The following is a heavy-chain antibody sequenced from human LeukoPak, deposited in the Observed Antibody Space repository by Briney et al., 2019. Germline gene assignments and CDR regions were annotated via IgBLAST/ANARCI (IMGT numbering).Heavy chain of an antibody. CDR3: ARDACSGGSCYSYYYYGMDV. Sequence: SVKVSCKASGYTFTTYYMHWVRQAPGQGLEWMGGIIPIFGTANYAQKFQGRVTITADESTSTAYMELSSLRSEDTAVYYCARDACSGGSCYSYYYYGMDVWGQGTTVTVSS. D-gene: IGHD2-15*01. J-gene: IGHJ6*02. CDR2: IIPIFGTA. CDR1: GYTFTTYY. V-gene: IGHV1-69*13.